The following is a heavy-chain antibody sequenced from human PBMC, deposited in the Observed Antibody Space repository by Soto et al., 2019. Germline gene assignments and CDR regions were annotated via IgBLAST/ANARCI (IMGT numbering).Heavy chain of an antibody. CDR1: GFTFSSYS. Sequence: LRLSCAASGFTFSSYSMNWVRQAPGKGLEWVSYISSSSSTIYYADSVKGRFTISRDNAKNSLYLQMNSLRDEDTAVYYCAREPASELNWFDPWGQGTLVTVSS. J-gene: IGHJ5*02. CDR2: ISSSSSTI. V-gene: IGHV3-48*02. D-gene: IGHD1-7*01. CDR3: AREPASELNWFDP.